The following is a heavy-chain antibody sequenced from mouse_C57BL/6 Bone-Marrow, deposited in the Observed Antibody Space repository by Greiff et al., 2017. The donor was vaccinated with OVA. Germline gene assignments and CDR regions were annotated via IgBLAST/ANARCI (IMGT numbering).Heavy chain of an antibody. J-gene: IGHJ2*01. Sequence: QVQLQQPGAELVRPGSSVKLSCKASGYTFTSYWMHWVKQRPIQCLEWIGNIDPSDSETHYNQKFKDKATLTVDKSSSTAYMQLSSLTSEDSAVYYCAREGAFYYGYDNFDYWGQGTTLTVSS. D-gene: IGHD2-2*01. CDR1: GYTFTSYW. CDR2: IDPSDSET. V-gene: IGHV1-52*01. CDR3: AREGAFYYGYDNFDY.